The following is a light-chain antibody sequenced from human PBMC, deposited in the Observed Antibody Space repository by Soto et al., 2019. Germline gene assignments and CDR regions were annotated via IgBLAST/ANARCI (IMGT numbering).Light chain of an antibody. CDR1: SSDVGGFNF. J-gene: IGLJ1*01. CDR3: SSYASTRTGV. CDR2: DVI. Sequence: QSALTQPASVSGSPGQSITISCTGTSSDVGGFNFVSWYQHHPGKAPKLMIYDVIYRPSGVSNRFSGSKSGNTASLTISGLQAEDEADYYCSSYASTRTGVFGTGTKLTVL. V-gene: IGLV2-14*03.